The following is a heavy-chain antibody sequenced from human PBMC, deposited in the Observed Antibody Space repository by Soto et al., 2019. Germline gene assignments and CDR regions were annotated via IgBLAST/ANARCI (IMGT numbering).Heavy chain of an antibody. CDR3: ARIRTGQWLGGFDY. J-gene: IGHJ4*02. CDR2: IFWNDEK. CDR1: GFSLGNARMG. V-gene: IGHV2-26*01. D-gene: IGHD6-19*01. Sequence: QVTLKESGPVLVKPTETLTLTCTVSGFSLGNARMGVSWIRQPPGKALEWLGHIFWNDEKSYTTSLKNRLTISKDTSKSQVVLTMTNMDPVDTATYYCARIRTGQWLGGFDYWGQGTLVTVSS.